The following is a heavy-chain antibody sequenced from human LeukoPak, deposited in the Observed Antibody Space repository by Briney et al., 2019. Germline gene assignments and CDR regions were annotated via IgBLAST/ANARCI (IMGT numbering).Heavy chain of an antibody. CDR3: ARGGARYSYGFDY. CDR2: INHSGST. CDR1: GFTFSSYA. D-gene: IGHD5-18*01. V-gene: IGHV4-34*01. J-gene: IGHJ4*02. Sequence: GSLRLSCAASGFTFSSYAMSWVRQPPGKGLEWIGEINHSGSTNYNPSLKSRVTISVDTSKNQFSLKLSSVTAADTAVYYCARGGARYSYGFDYWGQGTLVTVSS.